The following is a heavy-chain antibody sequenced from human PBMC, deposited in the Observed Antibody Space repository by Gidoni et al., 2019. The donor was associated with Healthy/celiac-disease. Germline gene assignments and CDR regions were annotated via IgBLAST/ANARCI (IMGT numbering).Heavy chain of an antibody. CDR1: GFTFTSSA. CDR2: IVVGSGNT. CDR3: AADRYYDILTGGNFDY. V-gene: IGHV1-58*01. Sequence: QMQLVQSGPEVKKPGTSVTVSCKASGFTFTSSAVQWVRQARGQRLEWIGWIVVGSGNTNYAQKFQERVTITRDMSTSTAYMELSSLRSEDTAVYYCAADRYYDILTGGNFDYWGQGTLVTVSS. D-gene: IGHD3-9*01. J-gene: IGHJ4*02.